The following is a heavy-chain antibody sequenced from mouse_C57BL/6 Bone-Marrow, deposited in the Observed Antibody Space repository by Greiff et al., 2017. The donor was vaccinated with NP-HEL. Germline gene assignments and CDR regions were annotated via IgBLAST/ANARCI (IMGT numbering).Heavy chain of an antibody. Sequence: QVQLKESGAELVKPGASVKMSCKASGYTFTSYWITWVKQRPGQGLEWIGDIYPGSGSTNYNEKFKSKATLTVDTSSSTAYMQLSSLTSEDPAVYYCARNYYGSSYEFAYWGQGTLVTVSA. CDR3: ARNYYGSSYEFAY. D-gene: IGHD1-1*01. V-gene: IGHV1-55*01. CDR1: GYTFTSYW. CDR2: IYPGSGST. J-gene: IGHJ3*01.